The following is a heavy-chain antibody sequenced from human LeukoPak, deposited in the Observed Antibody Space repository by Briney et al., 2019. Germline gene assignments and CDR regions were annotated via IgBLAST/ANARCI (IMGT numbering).Heavy chain of an antibody. J-gene: IGHJ4*01. V-gene: IGHV3-11*04. CDR1: GFTFSDYY. Sequence: GGSLRLSCAASGFTFSDYYMSWIRQAPGKGLEWVSYISSSGSTIYYADSVKGRFTISRDNAKNSLYLQMNSLRAEDTAVYYCARDGRGVVPAAIGANFDYWGQGTLVTVSS. CDR3: ARDGRGVVPAAIGANFDY. D-gene: IGHD2-2*02. CDR2: ISSSGSTI.